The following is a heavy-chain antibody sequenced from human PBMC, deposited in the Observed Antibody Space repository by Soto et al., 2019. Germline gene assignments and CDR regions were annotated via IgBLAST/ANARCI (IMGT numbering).Heavy chain of an antibody. CDR3: AISFVDDFWSGYPYYYGMDV. V-gene: IGHV3-30-3*01. J-gene: IGHJ6*02. Sequence: PGGSLRLSCAASGFTFSSYAMHWVRQAPGEGLEWVAVISYDGSNKYYADSVKGRFTISRDNSKNTLYLQMNSLRAEDTAVYYCAISFVDDFWSGYPYYYGMDVWGQGTTVTVSS. CDR2: ISYDGSNK. CDR1: GFTFSSYA. D-gene: IGHD3-3*01.